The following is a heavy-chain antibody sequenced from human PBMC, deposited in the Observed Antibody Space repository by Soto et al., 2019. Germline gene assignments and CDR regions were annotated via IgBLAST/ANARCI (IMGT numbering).Heavy chain of an antibody. J-gene: IGHJ4*02. Sequence: QVQLVESGGGVVQPGRSLRLSCAASGFTFSSYAMHWVRQAPGKGLEWVAVISYDGSNKYYADSVKGRFTISRDNSKNSLYLQMNSLRAEDTAVYYCARSSYDINYWGQGTLVTVSS. CDR3: ARSSYDINY. CDR1: GFTFSSYA. D-gene: IGHD3-22*01. CDR2: ISYDGSNK. V-gene: IGHV3-30-3*01.